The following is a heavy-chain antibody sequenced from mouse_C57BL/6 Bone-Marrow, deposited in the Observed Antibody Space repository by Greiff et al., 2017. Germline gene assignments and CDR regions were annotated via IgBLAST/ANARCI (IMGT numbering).Heavy chain of an antibody. D-gene: IGHD1-1*02. Sequence: VQLQQPGAELVRPGTSVKLSCKAFGYTFTSYWMHWVKQRPGQGLAWIGVIDPSDSYTNYNQKFKGKATLTVDTSSSTAYMQLSSLTSEDSAVYYCARGLWYWYFDVWGTGTTVTVSS. CDR1: GYTFTSYW. CDR3: ARGLWYWYFDV. V-gene: IGHV1-59*01. J-gene: IGHJ1*03. CDR2: IDPSDSYT.